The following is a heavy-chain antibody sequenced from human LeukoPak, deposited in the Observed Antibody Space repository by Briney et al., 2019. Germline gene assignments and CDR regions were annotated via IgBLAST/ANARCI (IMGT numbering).Heavy chain of an antibody. CDR3: ARVEIAVAGHFDY. J-gene: IGHJ4*02. CDR2: INPNSGGT. V-gene: IGHV1-2*02. Sequence: ASVKVSCKASGYTFTGYYMHWVRQAPGQGLEWMGWINPNSGGTNYAQKFQGRVTMTRDTSISTAYMELSRLRSDDTAVYYCARVEIAVAGHFDYWGQRTLVTVSS. D-gene: IGHD6-19*01. CDR1: GYTFTGYY.